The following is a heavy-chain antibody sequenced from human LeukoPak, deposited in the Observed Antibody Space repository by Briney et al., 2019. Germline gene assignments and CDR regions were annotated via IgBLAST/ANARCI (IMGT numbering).Heavy chain of an antibody. CDR1: GLTFDDYG. D-gene: IGHD2-2*02. CDR3: ARSPLLCSSTSCYTGAFDI. Sequence: PGGSLRLSCAASGLTFDDYGMSWVRQAPGKGLEWVSGINWNGGSTGYADSVKGRFTISRDNAKNSLYLQMNSLRAEDTALYYCARSPLLCSSTSCYTGAFDIWGQGTMVTVSS. V-gene: IGHV3-20*04. J-gene: IGHJ3*02. CDR2: INWNGGST.